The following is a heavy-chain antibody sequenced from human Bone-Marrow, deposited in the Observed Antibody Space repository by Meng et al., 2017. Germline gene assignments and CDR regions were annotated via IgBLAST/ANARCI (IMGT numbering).Heavy chain of an antibody. Sequence: QVQLVQSGAGGERPGASGKVPCKASGYTLTRYDSNWVRQGTGQGLEWMGWMNPISGNTGYEQNFQGRVTMTRNISISTAYMELSSLRSEDTAVYYCARSGIQLWLYYWGQGTLVTVSS. J-gene: IGHJ4*02. CDR1: GYTLTRYD. D-gene: IGHD5-18*01. CDR2: MNPISGNT. V-gene: IGHV1-8*01. CDR3: ARSGIQLWLYY.